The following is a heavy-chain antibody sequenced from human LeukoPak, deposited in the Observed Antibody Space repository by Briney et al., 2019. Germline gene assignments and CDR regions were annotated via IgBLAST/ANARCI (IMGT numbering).Heavy chain of an antibody. V-gene: IGHV3-30*02. CDR3: AKDAAANVDYPYYFDY. Sequence: GGSLRLSCAASGFTFSSYGMHWVRQAPGKGLEWVAFIRYDGSNKYYADSVKGRFTISRDNSRTTLYLLMNSLRAEDTAVYYCAKDAAANVDYPYYFDYWGQGALVTVSS. CDR2: IRYDGSNK. D-gene: IGHD4-11*01. CDR1: GFTFSSYG. J-gene: IGHJ4*02.